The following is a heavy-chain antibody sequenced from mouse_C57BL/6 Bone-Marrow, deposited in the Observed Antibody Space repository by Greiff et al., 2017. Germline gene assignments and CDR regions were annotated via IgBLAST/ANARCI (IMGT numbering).Heavy chain of an antibody. J-gene: IGHJ2*01. CDR2: IYPTSGRT. D-gene: IGHD4-1*01. Sequence: QVQLQQPGAELVKPGASVKMSCKASGYTFTSYWITWVKQRPGQGLEWIGDIYPTSGRTNYNEKFKSKAILTVVTSSNTASMQLSSLTSEDSAVFYCARSGPLGRSFDYWGQGTTLTVSS. CDR3: ARSGPLGRSFDY. V-gene: IGHV1-55*01. CDR1: GYTFTSYW.